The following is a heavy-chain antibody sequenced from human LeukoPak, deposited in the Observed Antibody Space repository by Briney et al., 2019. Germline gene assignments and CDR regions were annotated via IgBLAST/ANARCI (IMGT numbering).Heavy chain of an antibody. CDR2: IYYSKNT. J-gene: IGHJ4*02. CDR1: GGSFSGYY. CDR3: VSPRGFSYGYFNY. D-gene: IGHD5-18*01. V-gene: IGHV4-34*01. Sequence: SETLSLTCAVYGGSFSGYYWSWIRQPPGKGLEWIGSIYYSKNTYYNPSLKSRVTISADTSKNQFSLTLGSVSATDTAVYYCVSPRGFSYGYFNYWGQGTLVTVSS.